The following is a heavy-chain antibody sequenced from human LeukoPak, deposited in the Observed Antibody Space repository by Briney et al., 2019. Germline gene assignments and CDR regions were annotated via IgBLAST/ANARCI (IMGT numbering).Heavy chain of an antibody. CDR3: ASQGSGEAVAFDI. CDR2: IIPIFGTA. J-gene: IGHJ3*02. CDR1: GYTFTSYA. Sequence: GASVKVSCKASGYTFTSYAMNWVRQAPGQGLEWMGGIIPIFGTANYAQKFQGRVTITADKSTSTAYMELSSLRSEDTAVYYCASQGSGEAVAFDIWGQGTMVTVSS. V-gene: IGHV1-69*06. D-gene: IGHD3-10*01.